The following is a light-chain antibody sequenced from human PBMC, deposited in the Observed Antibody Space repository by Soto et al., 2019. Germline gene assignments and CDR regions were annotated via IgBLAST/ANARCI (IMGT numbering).Light chain of an antibody. CDR1: QSVSSSY. Sequence: EIVLTQSPGTLSLSPGERATLSCRASQSVSSSYLAWYQQKPGQAPRLLIYGASSRATGIPDGFSGSGSGTDLTLTISRLEPEDFAVYYCQQYGSSPWTFGQGTKVEIK. CDR2: GAS. V-gene: IGKV3-20*01. J-gene: IGKJ1*01. CDR3: QQYGSSPWT.